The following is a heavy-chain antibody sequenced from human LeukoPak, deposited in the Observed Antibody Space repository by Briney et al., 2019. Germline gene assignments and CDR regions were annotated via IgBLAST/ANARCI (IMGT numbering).Heavy chain of an antibody. D-gene: IGHD3-10*01. J-gene: IGHJ4*02. V-gene: IGHV1-18*04. Sequence: ASVKVSCKASGYTFIGYYMHWVRQALGQGLEWMGWISAYNGNTNYAQKLQGRVTMTTDTSTSTAYMELRSLRSDDTAVYYCARSMVRGVKFAGHWGQGTLVTVSS. CDR1: GYTFIGYY. CDR3: ARSMVRGVKFAGH. CDR2: ISAYNGNT.